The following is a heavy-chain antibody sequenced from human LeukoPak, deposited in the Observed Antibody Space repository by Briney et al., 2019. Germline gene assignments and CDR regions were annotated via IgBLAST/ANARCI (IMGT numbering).Heavy chain of an antibody. CDR2: ISSSSSYI. CDR1: GFTVSSYS. V-gene: IGHV3-21*01. Sequence: GGSLRLSCAASGFTVSSYSMNWVRQAPGKGLEWVSSISSSSSYIYYADSVKGRFTISRDNAKNSLYLQMNSLRAEDTAVYYCASLQLWHFDYWGQGTLVTVSS. CDR3: ASLQLWHFDY. J-gene: IGHJ4*02. D-gene: IGHD5-18*01.